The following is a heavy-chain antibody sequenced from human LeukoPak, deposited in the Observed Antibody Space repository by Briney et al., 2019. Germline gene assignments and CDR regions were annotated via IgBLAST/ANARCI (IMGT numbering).Heavy chain of an antibody. D-gene: IGHD1-26*01. V-gene: IGHV3-9*01. CDR3: ARALLAYSGSYLDY. J-gene: IGHJ4*02. Sequence: GGSLRLSCAASGFTFDDFAMHWVRQAPGKGLEWVSGISWNTGTINYVDSVKGRFTISRDNAKNSLYLQMNSLRAEDTAVYYCARALLAYSGSYLDYWGQGTLVTVSS. CDR2: ISWNTGTI. CDR1: GFTFDDFA.